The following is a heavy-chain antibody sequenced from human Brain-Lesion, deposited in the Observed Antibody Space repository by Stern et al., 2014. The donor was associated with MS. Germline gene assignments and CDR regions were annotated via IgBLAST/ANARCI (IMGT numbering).Heavy chain of an antibody. CDR3: ARGRVVPGFQYYATDV. D-gene: IGHD2-2*01. CDR2: IFNSGST. Sequence: MQLVESGPGLVKPSQTLSLSCTVSGGSISSGGYYWSWIRQPAGKGLEWIGRIFNSGSTSYTPPLKSRVPISIDTSKNQFSLRLNSMTAADTAVYYCARGRVVPGFQYYATDVWGQGTTVIVSS. V-gene: IGHV4-61*02. J-gene: IGHJ6*02. CDR1: GGSISSGGYY.